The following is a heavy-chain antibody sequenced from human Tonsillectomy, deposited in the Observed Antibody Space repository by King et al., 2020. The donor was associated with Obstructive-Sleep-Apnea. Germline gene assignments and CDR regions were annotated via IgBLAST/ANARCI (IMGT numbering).Heavy chain of an antibody. Sequence: VQLVESGGGLVKPGGSLRLSFAASGFTFSDYYMSWIRQAPGKGLEWVSYISSSGSTINYADSGKGRFTISRDNAKKSLYLQMNSLRAEDTAVYYCARDLAPSSSLYYYYAMDVWGQGTTVIVSS. D-gene: IGHD6-13*01. J-gene: IGHJ6*02. CDR1: GFTFSDYY. V-gene: IGHV3-11*01. CDR3: ARDLAPSSSLYYYYAMDV. CDR2: ISSSGSTI.